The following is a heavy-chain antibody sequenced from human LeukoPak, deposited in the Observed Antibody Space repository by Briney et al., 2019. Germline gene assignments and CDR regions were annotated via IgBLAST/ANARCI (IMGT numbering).Heavy chain of an antibody. Sequence: ASVKVSCKASGYTFTSYGISWVRQAPGQGLEWMGWISAYNGNTNYAQKLQGRVTMTTDTSTSTAYMELRSLRSDDTAVYYCARDVGSSWYTNWFDPWGQGTLVTVSS. J-gene: IGHJ5*02. CDR3: ARDVGSSWYTNWFDP. D-gene: IGHD6-13*01. CDR2: ISAYNGNT. CDR1: GYTFTSYG. V-gene: IGHV1-18*01.